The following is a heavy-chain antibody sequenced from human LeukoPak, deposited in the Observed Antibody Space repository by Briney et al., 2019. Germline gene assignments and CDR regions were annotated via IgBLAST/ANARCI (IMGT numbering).Heavy chain of an antibody. CDR2: INHSGST. D-gene: IGHD3-10*01. J-gene: IGHJ6*03. CDR3: ARLNSDYYGSGSYDINYYYYMDV. V-gene: IGHV4-39*07. CDR1: GGSISSGSYY. Sequence: SETLSLTCTVSGGSISSGSYYWSWIRQPPGKGLEWIGEINHSGSTNYNPSLKSRVTISVDTSKNQFSLKLSSVTAADTAVYYCARLNSDYYGSGSYDINYYYYMDVWGKGTTVTISS.